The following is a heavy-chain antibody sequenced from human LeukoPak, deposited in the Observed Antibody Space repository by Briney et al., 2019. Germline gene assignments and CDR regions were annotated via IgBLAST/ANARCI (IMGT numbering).Heavy chain of an antibody. V-gene: IGHV3-48*04. Sequence: GGSLRLSCAASGFTFSSYSMNWVRQAPGKGLEWVSYISSSGSTIYYADSVKGRFTISRDNAKNSLYLQMNSLRAEDMAVYYCARDEQEDYYYYYGMDVWGQGTTVTVSS. CDR2: ISSSGSTI. D-gene: IGHD1/OR15-1a*01. CDR1: GFTFSSYS. CDR3: ARDEQEDYYYYYGMDV. J-gene: IGHJ6*02.